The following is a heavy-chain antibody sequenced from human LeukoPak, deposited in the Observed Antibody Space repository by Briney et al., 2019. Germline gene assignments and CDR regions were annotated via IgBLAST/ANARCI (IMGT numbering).Heavy chain of an antibody. D-gene: IGHD3-10*01. CDR1: GFTVSSNY. Sequence: GGSLRLSCAASGFTVSSNYMSWVRQAPGKGLEWVSVIYSGGSTYYADSVKGRFTISRDNSKNTLYLQMNSLRAEDTAVYYCARVRLSGSYEYYFDYWGQGTLVTVSS. CDR2: IYSGGST. J-gene: IGHJ4*02. V-gene: IGHV3-53*01. CDR3: ARVRLSGSYEYYFDY.